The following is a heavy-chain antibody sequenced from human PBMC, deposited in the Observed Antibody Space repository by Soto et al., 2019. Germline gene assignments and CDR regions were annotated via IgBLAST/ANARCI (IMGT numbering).Heavy chain of an antibody. Sequence: ASVKVSCKASGYTFTGYYMHWVRQAPGQGLEWMGWINPNSGGTNYAQKFQGWVTMTRDTSISTAYMELSRLRSDDTAVYYCARMRLDYYGSGSYNVSYYYYYMDVWGKGTTVTVSS. CDR2: INPNSGGT. CDR1: GYTFTGYY. CDR3: ARMRLDYYGSGSYNVSYYYYYMDV. V-gene: IGHV1-2*04. J-gene: IGHJ6*03. D-gene: IGHD3-10*01.